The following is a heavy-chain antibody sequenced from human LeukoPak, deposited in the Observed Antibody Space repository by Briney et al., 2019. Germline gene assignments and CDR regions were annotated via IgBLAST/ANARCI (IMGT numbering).Heavy chain of an antibody. J-gene: IGHJ6*04. CDR3: ARDPPPTSNYGSGRGYYYGMDV. Sequence: GGSLRLSCAASGFTFSSYWMSWVRQAPGKGLEWVANIKQDGSEKYYVDSVKGRFTISRDNAKNSLYLQMNSLRAEDTAVYYCARDPPPTSNYGSGRGYYYGMDVWGKGTTVTVSS. CDR2: IKQDGSEK. D-gene: IGHD3-10*01. CDR1: GFTFSSYW. V-gene: IGHV3-7*03.